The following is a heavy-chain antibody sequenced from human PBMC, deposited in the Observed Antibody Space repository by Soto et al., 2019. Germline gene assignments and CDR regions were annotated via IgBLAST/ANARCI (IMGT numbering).Heavy chain of an antibody. V-gene: IGHV4-30-4*01. CDR2: ISYSGST. CDR3: AREVNNYYGMDV. J-gene: IGHJ6*04. Sequence: QVQLQESGPGLVKPSQTLSLTCSISGASISSDDYYWSWFRQPPGKGLEWIGYISYSGSTYYNPSLKSRITISVDTSKNQFSLILSSVTAADTAVFYCAREVNNYYGMDVWGKGTTVTVSS. CDR1: GASISSDDYY.